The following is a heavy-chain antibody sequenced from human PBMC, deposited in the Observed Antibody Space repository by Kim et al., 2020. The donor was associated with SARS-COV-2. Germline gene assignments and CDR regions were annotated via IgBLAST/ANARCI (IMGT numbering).Heavy chain of an antibody. CDR2: IWYDGSNK. Sequence: GGSLRLSCEASGFTFSSYGMHWVRQAPGKGLEWVAVIWYDGSNKYYADSVKGRFTISRDNSKNTLYLQMNSLRAEDTAVYYCARDAGLNWFDPWGQGTLVTVSS. CDR1: GFTFSSYG. V-gene: IGHV3-33*01. J-gene: IGHJ5*02. CDR3: ARDAGLNWFDP. D-gene: IGHD3-22*01.